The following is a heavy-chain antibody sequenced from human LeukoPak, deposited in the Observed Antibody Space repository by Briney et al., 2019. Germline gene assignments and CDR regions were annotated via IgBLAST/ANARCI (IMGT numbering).Heavy chain of an antibody. CDR2: IIPIFGTA. Sequence: SVKVSCKASGGTFSSYAISWVRQAPGQGLEWMGGIIPIFGTANYAQKFQGRVTITTDESTSTAYMELSSLRSEDTAVYYCGSAGFGELSYYYYMDVWGKGTTVTVSS. CDR1: GGTFSSYA. J-gene: IGHJ6*03. CDR3: GSAGFGELSYYYYMDV. V-gene: IGHV1-69*05. D-gene: IGHD3-10*01.